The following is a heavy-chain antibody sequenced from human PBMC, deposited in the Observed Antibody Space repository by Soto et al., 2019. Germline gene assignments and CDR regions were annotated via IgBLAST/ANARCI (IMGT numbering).Heavy chain of an antibody. CDR2: VYYDGST. J-gene: IGHJ4*02. Sequence: SETLSLTCTVSGDSISYYYWSWIRQPPGKGLEWIGYVYYDGSTNYNPSLESRVTMSIDTSKNQFSLKLSSVIAADTAVYYCVSYDRQSGRYALDHWGQGTLVTVSS. V-gene: IGHV4-59*01. D-gene: IGHD3-10*01. CDR3: VSYDRQSGRYALDH. CDR1: GDSISYYY.